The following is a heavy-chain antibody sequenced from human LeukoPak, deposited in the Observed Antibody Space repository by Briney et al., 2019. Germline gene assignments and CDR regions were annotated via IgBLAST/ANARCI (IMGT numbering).Heavy chain of an antibody. D-gene: IGHD6-6*01. CDR3: ARGKRIAARRGNYYYYMDV. V-gene: IGHV1-8*03. Sequence: GASVKVSCKASGYTFTSYGISWVRQAPGQGLEWMGWMNPNSGNTGYAQKFQGRVTITRNTSISTAYMELSSLRSEDTAVYYCARGKRIAARRGNYYYYMDVWGKGTTVTVSS. CDR1: GYTFTSYG. J-gene: IGHJ6*03. CDR2: MNPNSGNT.